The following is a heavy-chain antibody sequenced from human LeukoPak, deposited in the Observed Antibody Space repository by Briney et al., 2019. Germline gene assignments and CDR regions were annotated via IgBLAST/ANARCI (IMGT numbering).Heavy chain of an antibody. V-gene: IGHV1-24*01. D-gene: IGHD6-25*01. J-gene: IGHJ4*02. CDR1: GYTLTELS. CDR2: FDPEDGET. CDR3: ATPGGLRFDY. Sequence: GASVKFSCKVSGYTLTELSMHWVRQAPGKGLEWMGGFDPEDGETIYAQEFQGRVTMTEDTSTDTAYMKLSSLRSEDTAVYYCATPGGLRFDYWGQGTLVTVSS.